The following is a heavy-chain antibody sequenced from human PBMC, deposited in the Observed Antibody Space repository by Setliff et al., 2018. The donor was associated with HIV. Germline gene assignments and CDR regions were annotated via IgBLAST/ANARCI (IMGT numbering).Heavy chain of an antibody. CDR2: VYYSGIT. V-gene: IGHV4-39*01. CDR3: VRHVWSDDFLVPGWFDS. CDR1: GGSIIDSRYF. Sequence: SETLSLTCTVSGGSIIDSRYFWGWIRQPPGKGLEWIGSVYYSGITYYSSSLKSRVTVSVDTYRIQSSLKLTSVTAADTAVYKCVRHVWSDDFLVPGWFDSWSQGTLVTVSS. D-gene: IGHD3-3*01. J-gene: IGHJ5*01.